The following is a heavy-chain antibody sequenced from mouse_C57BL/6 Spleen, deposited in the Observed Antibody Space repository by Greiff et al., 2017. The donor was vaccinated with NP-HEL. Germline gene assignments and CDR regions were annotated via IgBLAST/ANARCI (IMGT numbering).Heavy chain of an antibody. Sequence: VQLQQPGAELVRPGSSVKLSCKASGYSFTSYYIHWVKQRPGQGLEWIGWIYPGSGSTNYNEKFKSKATLTVDKSSSTAYMQLSSLTSEDSAVYYCAYGNYGFDYWGQGTTLTVSS. CDR2: IYPGSGST. V-gene: IGHV1-66*01. J-gene: IGHJ2*01. D-gene: IGHD2-10*02. CDR3: AYGNYGFDY. CDR1: GYSFTSYY.